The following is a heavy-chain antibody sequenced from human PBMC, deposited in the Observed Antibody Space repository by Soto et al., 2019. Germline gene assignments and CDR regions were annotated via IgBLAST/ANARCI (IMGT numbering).Heavy chain of an antibody. CDR2: ISGSGGST. Sequence: GGSLRLSCAASGFTFSRHAISWVRQAPGKGLEWVSAISGSGGSTYYADSVKGRFTISRDNSKNTLYLQMNSLRAEDTAVYYCAKATKASDDAFDIWGQGTMVTVSS. J-gene: IGHJ3*02. V-gene: IGHV3-23*01. CDR1: GFTFSRHA. D-gene: IGHD1-26*01. CDR3: AKATKASDDAFDI.